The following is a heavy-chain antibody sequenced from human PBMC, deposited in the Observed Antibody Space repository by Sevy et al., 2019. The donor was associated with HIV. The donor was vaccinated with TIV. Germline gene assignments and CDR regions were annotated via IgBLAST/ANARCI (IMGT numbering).Heavy chain of an antibody. J-gene: IGHJ4*02. CDR3: TRGLATADTPEYYFDY. CDR2: ITRNSYEAYGGTT. V-gene: IGHV3-49*03. D-gene: IGHD5-12*01. Sequence: GGSLRLSCTTSGFTFDDYAMSWFRQAPGKGLEWVAFITRNSYEAYGGTTDYGASVKGRFIISRDDSKSIAYLQMNSLKIEDTAVYHCTRGLATADTPEYYFDYWGQGTLVTVSS. CDR1: GFTFDDYA.